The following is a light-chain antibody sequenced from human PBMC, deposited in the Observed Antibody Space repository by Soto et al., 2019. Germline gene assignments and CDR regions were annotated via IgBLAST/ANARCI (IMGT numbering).Light chain of an antibody. Sequence: EIVLTQSPATLSLSPGERATPSCRASQTVSSSLAWYQQKPGQAPRLLIYEASNRATGIPARFSGSGSGADFTLTISSLGPEDFALYYCQQHINWPLTFGGGTKVDIK. J-gene: IGKJ4*01. CDR3: QQHINWPLT. CDR2: EAS. V-gene: IGKV3-11*01. CDR1: QTVSSS.